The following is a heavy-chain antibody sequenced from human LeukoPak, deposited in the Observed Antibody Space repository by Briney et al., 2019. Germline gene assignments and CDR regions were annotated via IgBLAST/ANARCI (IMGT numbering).Heavy chain of an antibody. CDR2: IYPGDSDT. CDR3: ASPYCSGGSCSGTFDY. Sequence: GESLKISCKGSGYSFTSYWIGWVRQLPGKGLEWMGIIYPGDSDTRYSPSFQGQVTISADKSISTAYLQWSSLKASDTAMYYCASPYCSGGSCSGTFDYWGQGTLVTVSS. J-gene: IGHJ4*02. D-gene: IGHD2-15*01. V-gene: IGHV5-51*01. CDR1: GYSFTSYW.